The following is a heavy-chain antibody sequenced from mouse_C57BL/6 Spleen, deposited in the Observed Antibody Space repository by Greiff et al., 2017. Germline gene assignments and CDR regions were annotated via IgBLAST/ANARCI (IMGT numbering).Heavy chain of an antibody. V-gene: IGHV3-6*01. J-gene: IGHJ4*01. CDR1: GYSITSGYY. Sequence: VQLQQSGPGLVKPSQSLSLTCSVTGYSITSGYYWNWIRQFPGNKLEWMGYISYDGSNNYNPSLKNRISITRDTSKNQFFLKLNSVTTEDTATYYCAIYGNSYYYAMDYWGQGTSVTVSS. D-gene: IGHD2-1*01. CDR3: AIYGNSYYYAMDY. CDR2: ISYDGSN.